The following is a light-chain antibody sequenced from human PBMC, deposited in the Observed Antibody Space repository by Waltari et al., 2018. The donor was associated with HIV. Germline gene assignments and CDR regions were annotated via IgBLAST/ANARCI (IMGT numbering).Light chain of an antibody. CDR2: EVT. V-gene: IGLV2-23*02. J-gene: IGLJ2*01. Sequence: QSALTQPASVSGSPGQSITISCTGTSSEVGSYTLVSWYQHHPHKAPQVVIYEVTQRPSGVSNRFSGSKSGNTAALTISVLQAEDESDYYCCSYAGSRGVVFGGGTKLTVL. CDR1: SSEVGSYTL. CDR3: CSYAGSRGVV.